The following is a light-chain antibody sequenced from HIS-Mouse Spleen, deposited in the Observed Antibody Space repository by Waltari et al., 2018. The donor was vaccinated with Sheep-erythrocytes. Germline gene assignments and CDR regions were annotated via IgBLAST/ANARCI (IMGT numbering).Light chain of an antibody. J-gene: IGKJ2*01. CDR2: LGS. Sequence: DIVMTQSPLSLPVTPGERASISCRSSQSLLHSNGYNYLDWYLQKPGQSPQLLIYLGSNRASGVPDRFSGSGSGTDFTLKISRVEAEDVGVYYCMQALQTPLTFGQGTKLEIK. V-gene: IGKV2-28*01. CDR1: QSLLHSNGYNY. CDR3: MQALQTPLT.